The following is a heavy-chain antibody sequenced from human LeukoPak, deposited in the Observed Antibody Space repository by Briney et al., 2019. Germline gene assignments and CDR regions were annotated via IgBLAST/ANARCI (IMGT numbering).Heavy chain of an antibody. CDR3: ARLEGITGTTGWFDP. CDR1: GGSISSYY. J-gene: IGHJ5*02. CDR2: IYYSGST. V-gene: IGHV4-59*01. D-gene: IGHD1-7*01. Sequence: SETLSLTCTVSGGSISSYYWSWIRQPPGKGLEWIGYIYYSGSTNYNPSLKRRVTISVDTSKNQFSLKLSSVTAADTAVYYCARLEGITGTTGWFDPWGQGTLVTVSS.